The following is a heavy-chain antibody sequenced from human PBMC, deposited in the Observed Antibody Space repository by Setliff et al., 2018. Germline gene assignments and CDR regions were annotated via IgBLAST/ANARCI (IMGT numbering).Heavy chain of an antibody. V-gene: IGHV4-59*08. CDR2: IYYSGTT. CDR3: ARHHAQYYSDSSGYFYEDWYFDL. D-gene: IGHD3-22*01. Sequence: ETLSLTCTVSGGSISNYYWSWIRQPPGKGLEWIGYIYYSGTTDSIPSLKSRVTISVDTSKNQFSLKLSSVTAADTAVYYCARHHAQYYSDSSGYFYEDWYFDLWGRGTLVTVSS. CDR1: GGSISNYY. J-gene: IGHJ2*01.